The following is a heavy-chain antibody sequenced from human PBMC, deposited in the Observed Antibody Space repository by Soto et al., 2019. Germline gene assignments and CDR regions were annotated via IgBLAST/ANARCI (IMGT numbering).Heavy chain of an antibody. D-gene: IGHD6-19*01. Sequence: GWSLRLSCASSVFTFISYAMSWVRQAPGKGLEWVSAISVRPQSTYYADSVKGRFTISRDNSKNTLYLQMNSLGTEDTAVYYCAKEVAAPGDYWGQGTLVTVSS. CDR1: VFTFISYA. CDR2: ISVRPQST. J-gene: IGHJ4*02. CDR3: AKEVAAPGDY. V-gene: IGHV3-23*01.